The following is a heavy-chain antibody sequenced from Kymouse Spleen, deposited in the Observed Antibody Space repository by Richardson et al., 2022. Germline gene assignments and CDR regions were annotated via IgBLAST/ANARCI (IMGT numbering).Heavy chain of an antibody. D-gene: IGHD1-7*01. CDR2: IYYSGST. Sequence: QLQLQESGPGLVKPSETLSLTCTVSGGSISSSSYYWGWIRQPPGKGLEWIGSIYYSGSTYYNPSLKSRVTISVDTSKNQFSLKLSSVTAADTAVYYCARHVITGTTWAFDIWGQGTMVTVSS. CDR3: ARHVITGTTWAFDI. V-gene: IGHV4-39*01. CDR1: GGSISSSSYY. J-gene: IGHJ3*02.